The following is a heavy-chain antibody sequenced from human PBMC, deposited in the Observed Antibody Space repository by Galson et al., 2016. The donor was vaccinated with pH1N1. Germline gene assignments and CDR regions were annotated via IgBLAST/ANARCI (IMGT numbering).Heavy chain of an antibody. J-gene: IGHJ4*02. D-gene: IGHD3-16*02. CDR1: GFTFSNYW. CDR3: ARAIGSRSAY. Sequence: SLRLSCAASGFTFSNYWMHWVRQVPGKGLEWVANIKEDGSGTYYVDSVRGRFTISRDNAKNSLYLQMNSLRDEDTALYYCARAIGSRSAYWGQGTLVTVSS. V-gene: IGHV3-7*01. CDR2: IKEDGSGT.